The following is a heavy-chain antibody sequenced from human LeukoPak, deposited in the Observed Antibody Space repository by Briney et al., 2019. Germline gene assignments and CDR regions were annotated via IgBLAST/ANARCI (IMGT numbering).Heavy chain of an antibody. J-gene: IGHJ4*02. V-gene: IGHV1-18*01. CDR1: GYSFTSYG. Sequence: ASVKGSCKASGYSFTSYGITWVRQAPGQGLEWMGWVSTYDSHENYAQKLQGRVTLTTDTSTVTAYMTMRSLRSADTDVYYCARAPSGFSSAPGDHWGQGTLVTVSS. D-gene: IGHD1-14*01. CDR2: VSTYDSHE. CDR3: ARAPSGFSSAPGDH.